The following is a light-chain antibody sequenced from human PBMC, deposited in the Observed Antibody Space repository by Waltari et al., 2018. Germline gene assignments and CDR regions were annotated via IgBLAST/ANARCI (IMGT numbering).Light chain of an antibody. CDR1: QSISSY. V-gene: IGKV1-27*01. Sequence: DIQMTQSPSSLSASVGDRVTITCRASQSISSYLNWYQQKPGQPPKLLLYWASTRASGAPDRFSGSGSGTDFTLTISSLQAEDVAVYYCHQYYGTPRTFGQGTKVEIK. J-gene: IGKJ1*01. CDR2: WAS. CDR3: HQYYGTPRT.